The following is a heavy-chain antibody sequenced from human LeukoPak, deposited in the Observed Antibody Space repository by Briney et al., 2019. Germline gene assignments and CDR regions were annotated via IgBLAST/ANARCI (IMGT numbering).Heavy chain of an antibody. CDR2: IIPILGIA. Sequence: GSSVKVSCKASGGTFSSYAISGVRQAPGQGLEWMGRIIPILGIANYAQKFQGRVTITADKSTSTAYMELSSLRSEDTAVYYCARGIAYYYDSSGYTLDYWGQGTLVTVSS. CDR1: GGTFSSYA. J-gene: IGHJ4*02. D-gene: IGHD3-22*01. V-gene: IGHV1-69*04. CDR3: ARGIAYYYDSSGYTLDY.